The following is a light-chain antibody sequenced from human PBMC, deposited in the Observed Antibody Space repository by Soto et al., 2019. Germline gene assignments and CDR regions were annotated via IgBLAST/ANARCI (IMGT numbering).Light chain of an antibody. V-gene: IGKV1-13*02. J-gene: IGKJ3*01. CDR3: QQFNSYPLFT. Sequence: AIQLTQSPSSLSASVGDRVTITCRASQGISSALAWYQQKTGKAPKLLIYDASSLESGVPSRFSGSGSGTDFTLTISSLQPEDFATYYCQQFNSYPLFTFGPGTKVDIK. CDR2: DAS. CDR1: QGISSA.